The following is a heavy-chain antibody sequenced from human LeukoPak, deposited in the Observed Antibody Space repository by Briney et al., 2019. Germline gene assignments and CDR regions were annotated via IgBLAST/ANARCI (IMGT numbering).Heavy chain of an antibody. V-gene: IGHV3-7*01. CDR3: VSLKVSIVRDSFDL. CDR2: IKKDGSDK. D-gene: IGHD3-10*01. CDR1: GFAFNIYW. J-gene: IGHJ3*01. Sequence: PGGSLRLSCAASGFAFNIYWMTWVRQAPGKGLEWVANIKKDGSDKHYVDSVRGRFTVSRDNAKSSLYLQMNRLRADDTAVYYCVSLKVSIVRDSFDLWGRGTMVTVSS.